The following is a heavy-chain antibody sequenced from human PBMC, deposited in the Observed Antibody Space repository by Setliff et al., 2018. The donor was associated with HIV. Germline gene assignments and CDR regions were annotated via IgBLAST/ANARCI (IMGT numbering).Heavy chain of an antibody. Sequence: GGSLRLSCAASGFTFSGSAMHWVRQPLGKGLEWVAFISYDESERYYVDSVKGRFTISRDNAKTSLYLQMNSLRADDTAVYYCAKWRWQQSEFDYWGQGTLVTVSS. CDR3: AKWRWQQSEFDY. D-gene: IGHD3-3*01. CDR2: ISYDESER. V-gene: IGHV3-30*18. CDR1: GFTFSGSA. J-gene: IGHJ4*02.